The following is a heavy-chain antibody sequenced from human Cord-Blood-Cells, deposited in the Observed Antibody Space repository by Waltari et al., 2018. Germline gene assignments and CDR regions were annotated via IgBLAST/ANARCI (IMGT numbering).Heavy chain of an antibody. CDR1: GFTFSTSG. Sequence: QVQLVASGGVVVPPGRSLRLHCASSGFTFSTSGMNWVRQALGKRLEGVAIKWYDGSNKYYADSVKGRFTISRDNSKNTLYLQMNSLRAEDTAVYYCARDSDSSFDYWGQGTLVTVSS. CDR3: ARDSDSSFDY. D-gene: IGHD6-13*01. V-gene: IGHV3-33*01. J-gene: IGHJ4*02. CDR2: KWYDGSNK.